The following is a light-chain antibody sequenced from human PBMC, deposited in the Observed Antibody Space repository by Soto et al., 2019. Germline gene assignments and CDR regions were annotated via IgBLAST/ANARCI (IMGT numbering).Light chain of an antibody. V-gene: IGKV1-5*01. CDR2: DAS. CDR3: QQYDSSSPN. J-gene: IGKJ2*01. Sequence: DIQMTQSPSTLSASVGDGVTITCRASQNISVWLAWYQQRPGEAPKFLIYDASNLETGVSSRFSGSGSGTEFTLTIRSLQPDDFATYYCQQYDSSSPNFGQGTK. CDR1: QNISVW.